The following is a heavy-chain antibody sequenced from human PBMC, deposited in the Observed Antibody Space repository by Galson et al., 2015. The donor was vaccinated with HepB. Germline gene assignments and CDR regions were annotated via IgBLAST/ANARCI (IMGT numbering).Heavy chain of an antibody. V-gene: IGHV1-18*04. CDR2: ISAYNGNT. CDR1: GYTYISYG. D-gene: IGHD3-16*01. CDR3: ARRRVMITFGGVNYPPDAFDI. Sequence: SVKVSCKASGYTYISYGVTWVRQAPGQGLEWMGWISAYNGNTNYAQKYQGRVTMTTDTSTRTAYMELRSLRSDDTAVYYCARRRVMITFGGVNYPPDAFDIWGQGTLVTVSS. J-gene: IGHJ3*02.